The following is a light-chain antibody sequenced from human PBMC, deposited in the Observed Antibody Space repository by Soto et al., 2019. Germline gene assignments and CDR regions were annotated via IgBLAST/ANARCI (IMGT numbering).Light chain of an antibody. V-gene: IGKV1-39*01. J-gene: IGKJ4*01. CDR2: AAS. CDR3: QQTHTTFT. CDR1: QSISTY. Sequence: EIQMTQSPSSLSASVGDRVTITCRASQSISTYLNWYQQKPGKVPKLLIYAASSLQSGVPSRFSGSGSGTDFTLTISSLQPEDFATYYCQQTHTTFTFGGGTKVDIK.